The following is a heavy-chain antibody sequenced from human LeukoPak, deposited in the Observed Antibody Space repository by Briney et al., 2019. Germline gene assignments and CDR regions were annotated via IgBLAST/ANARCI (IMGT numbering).Heavy chain of an antibody. V-gene: IGHV3-23*01. CDR1: GFTFSSYG. CDR2: ISGGGETT. J-gene: IGHJ4*02. CDR3: VKDIKKTYGIFDD. Sequence: GGSLRLSCAASGFTFSSYGMGWVRQAPGKGLEWVSSISGGGETTYYADSVKGRFPISRDNSKNTLDLQMNRLSPEDTAAYYCVKDIKKTYGIFDDWGQGTLVTVSS. D-gene: IGHD2-21*01.